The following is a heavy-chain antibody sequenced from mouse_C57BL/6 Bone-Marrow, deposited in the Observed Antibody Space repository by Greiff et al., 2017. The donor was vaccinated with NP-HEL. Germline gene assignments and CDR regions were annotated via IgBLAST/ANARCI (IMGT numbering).Heavy chain of an antibody. V-gene: IGHV5-6*02. J-gene: IGHJ1*03. CDR2: ISSGGSYT. D-gene: IGHD1-1*01. Sequence: DVKLVESGGDLVKPGGSLKLSCAASGFTFSSYGMSWVRQTPDKRLEWVATISSGGSYTYYPDSVKGRFTISRDNAKNTLYLQMSSLKSEDTAMYYCARHHYYGSSYGYWYFDVWGTGTTVTVSS. CDR1: GFTFSSYG. CDR3: ARHHYYGSSYGYWYFDV.